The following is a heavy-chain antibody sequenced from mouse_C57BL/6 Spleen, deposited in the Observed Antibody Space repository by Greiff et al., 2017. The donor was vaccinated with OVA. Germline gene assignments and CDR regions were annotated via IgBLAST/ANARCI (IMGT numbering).Heavy chain of an antibody. J-gene: IGHJ2*01. D-gene: IGHD1-1*01. V-gene: IGHV1-72*01. CDR3: ARGFITTVAHFDY. Sequence: VQLQQPGAELVKPGASVKLSCKASGYTFTSYWMHWVKQRPGRGLEWIGRIDPNSGGTKYNEKFKSKATLTVDKPSSTAYMQLSSLTSEDSAVYYCARGFITTVAHFDYWGQGTTLTVSS. CDR2: IDPNSGGT. CDR1: GYTFTSYW.